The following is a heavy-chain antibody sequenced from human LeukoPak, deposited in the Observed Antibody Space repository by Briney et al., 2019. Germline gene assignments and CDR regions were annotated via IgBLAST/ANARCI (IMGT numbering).Heavy chain of an antibody. V-gene: IGHV3-23*01. D-gene: IGHD1-26*01. CDR3: AKDRIVAATMGAFYH. Sequence: GGSLRLSCAASGFTFSSYAMSWVRQAPGKGLEWVSGISGSGGSTYYADSVKGRFTISRDNSKNTVYLQMNSLRAEDTAVYYCAKDRIVAATMGAFYHWGQGTLVTVSS. J-gene: IGHJ1*01. CDR1: GFTFSSYA. CDR2: ISGSGGST.